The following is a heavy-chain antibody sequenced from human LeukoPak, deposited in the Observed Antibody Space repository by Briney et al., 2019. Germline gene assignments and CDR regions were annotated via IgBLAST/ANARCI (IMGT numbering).Heavy chain of an antibody. CDR3: ARDIVVVTPGWFDP. CDR2: IYTSGST. D-gene: IGHD2-15*01. J-gene: IGHJ5*02. V-gene: IGHV4-61*02. Sequence: PSQTLSLTCTVSGGSISSGSYYWSWIRQPAGKGLEWIGRIYTSGSTNYNPSLKSRVTISVDTSKNQCSLKLSSVTAADTAVYYCARDIVVVTPGWFDPWGQGTLVTVSS. CDR1: GGSISSGSYY.